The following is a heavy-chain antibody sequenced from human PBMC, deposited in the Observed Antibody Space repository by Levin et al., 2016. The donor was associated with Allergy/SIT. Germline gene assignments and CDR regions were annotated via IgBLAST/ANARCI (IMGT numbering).Heavy chain of an antibody. CDR3: ARGSTGYSSSWLNFPLDY. V-gene: IGHV1-69*01. D-gene: IGHD6-13*01. CDR2: IIPIFGTA. J-gene: IGHJ4*02. Sequence: WVRQAPGQGLEWMGGIIPIFGTANYAQKFQGGVTITADESTSTAYMELSSLRSEDTAVYYCARGSTGYSSSWLNFPLDYWGQGTLVTVSS.